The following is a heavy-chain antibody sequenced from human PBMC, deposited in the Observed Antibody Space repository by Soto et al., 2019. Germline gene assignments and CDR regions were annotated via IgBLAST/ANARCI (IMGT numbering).Heavy chain of an antibody. V-gene: IGHV3-7*05. Sequence: DVHVMESGGGLVQPGESLRLSCAASGFTFSYYWMTWVRQAPGKGLEWVANIRGDGGVEHYLDSVKGRFSVSRDNAKDSLQLQKNSLRIEAPAVYDSARAATDRDSNFYYHVFDIWGQGTMVTVSS. CDR2: IRGDGGVE. CDR1: GFTFSYYW. D-gene: IGHD3-22*01. J-gene: IGHJ3*02. CDR3: ARAATDRDSNFYYHVFDI.